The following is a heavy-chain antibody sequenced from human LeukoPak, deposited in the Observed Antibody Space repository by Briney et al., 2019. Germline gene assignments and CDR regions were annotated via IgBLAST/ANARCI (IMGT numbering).Heavy chain of an antibody. CDR3: ATSSGYRSRWGALDI. CDR2: MSANSGGT. D-gene: IGHD6-19*01. J-gene: IGHJ3*02. V-gene: IGHV1-2*02. CDR1: GDTFTTYY. Sequence: GASVKVSCKASGDTFTTYYMHWVRQAPGQGLEWMGWMSANSGGTNYAQKFRGRVTMTRDTSISIAYMEMSGLTSDDTVVYYCATSSGYRSRWGALDIWGQGTMVTVSS.